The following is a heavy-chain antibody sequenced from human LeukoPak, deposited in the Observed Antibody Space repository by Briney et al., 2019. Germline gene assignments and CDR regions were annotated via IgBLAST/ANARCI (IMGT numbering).Heavy chain of an antibody. J-gene: IGHJ6*03. CDR1: GFTFSSYS. CDR3: ARVPSARPQYYMDV. Sequence: GGSLRLSCAASGFTFSSYSMNWVRQAPGKGLEWVSSISSSSSYIYYADSVKGRFTISRDNAKNSLYLQMNSLRAEDTAVYYCARVPSARPQYYMDVWGKGTTVTVSS. V-gene: IGHV3-21*01. CDR2: ISSSSSYI.